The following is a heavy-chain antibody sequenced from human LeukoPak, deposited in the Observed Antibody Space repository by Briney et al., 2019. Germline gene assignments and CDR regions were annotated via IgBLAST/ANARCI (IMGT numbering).Heavy chain of an antibody. CDR2: IYSGGST. V-gene: IGHV3-53*05. CDR1: GFTVSSNY. D-gene: IGHD6-6*01. CDR3: AKGNGYSSSSYYYYYMDV. Sequence: GGSLRLSCAASGFTVSSNYMSWVRQAPGKGLEWVSVIYSGGSTYYADSVKGRFTISRDNSKNTLYLQMNSLRAEDTAVYYCAKGNGYSSSSYYYYYMDVWGKGTTVTVSS. J-gene: IGHJ6*03.